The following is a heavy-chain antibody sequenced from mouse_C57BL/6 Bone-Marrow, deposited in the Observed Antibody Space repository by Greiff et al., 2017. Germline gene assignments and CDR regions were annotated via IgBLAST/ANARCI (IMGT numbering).Heavy chain of an antibody. CDR3: ARERGGRWLLLFDY. CDR2: ISDGGSYT. CDR1: GFTFSSYA. V-gene: IGHV5-4*01. J-gene: IGHJ2*01. Sequence: EVKLVESGGGLVKPGGSLKLSCAASGFTFSSYAMSWVRQTPEKRLEWVATISDGGSYTYYPDNVKGRFTISRDNAKNNLYLQMSHLKSEDTAMYYCARERGGRWLLLFDYWGQGTTLTVSS. D-gene: IGHD2-3*01.